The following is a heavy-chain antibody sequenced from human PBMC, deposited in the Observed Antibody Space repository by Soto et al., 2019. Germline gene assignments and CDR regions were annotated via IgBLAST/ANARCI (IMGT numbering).Heavy chain of an antibody. D-gene: IGHD2-15*01. CDR2: IWYDGSNK. Sequence: PGGSLRLSCAASGFTFSSYGMHWVRQAPGKGLEWVAVIWYDGSNKYYAESVKGRFTISRDNSKKTLYLQMNSLRAEDTAVYYCARDPLRKTRYCSGGSCSPDYWGQGTLVTVSS. V-gene: IGHV3-33*01. J-gene: IGHJ4*02. CDR1: GFTFSSYG. CDR3: ARDPLRKTRYCSGGSCSPDY.